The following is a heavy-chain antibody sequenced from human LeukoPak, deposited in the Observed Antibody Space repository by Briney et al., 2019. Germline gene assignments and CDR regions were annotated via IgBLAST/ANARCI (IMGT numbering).Heavy chain of an antibody. J-gene: IGHJ4*02. D-gene: IGHD6-19*01. CDR3: ARHPTPYSSGWYLGYFDY. CDR1: GGSISSSSYY. V-gene: IGHV4-39*01. Sequence: SETLSLTCTVSGGSISSSSYYWGWIRQPPGKGLEWIGSIYYSGSTYYNPSLKSRVTISVDTSKNQFSLKLSSVPAADTAVYYCARHPTPYSSGWYLGYFDYWGQGTLVTVSS. CDR2: IYYSGST.